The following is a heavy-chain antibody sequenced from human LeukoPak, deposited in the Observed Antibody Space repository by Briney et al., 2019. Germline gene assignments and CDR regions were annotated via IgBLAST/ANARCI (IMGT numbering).Heavy chain of an antibody. J-gene: IGHJ4*02. CDR1: GYTFTGYY. CDR2: INPNSGGT. CDR3: ARDWVRGYSYGLLQRIR. D-gene: IGHD5-18*01. V-gene: IGHV1-2*02. Sequence: GASVKVSCTASGYTFTGYYMHWVRQAPGQGLEWMGWINPNSGGTNYAQKFQGRVTMTRDTSISTAYMELSRLRSDDTAVYYCARDWVRGYSYGLLQRIRWGQGTLVTVSS.